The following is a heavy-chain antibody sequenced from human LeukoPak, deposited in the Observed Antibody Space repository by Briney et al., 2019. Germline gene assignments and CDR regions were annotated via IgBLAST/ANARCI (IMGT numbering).Heavy chain of an antibody. CDR1: GFPFSNFW. CDR3: ARDQMATMGGSFDY. V-gene: IGHV3-7*04. D-gene: IGHD5-24*01. J-gene: IGHJ4*02. Sequence: GGSLRLSCTASGFPFSNFWMSWVRQAPGKGLEWVANIKQDGGEKYYVDSMKGRFTISRDNAKNSLYLQVNSLRTEDTAVYYCARDQMATMGGSFDYWGQGTLVTVSS. CDR2: IKQDGGEK.